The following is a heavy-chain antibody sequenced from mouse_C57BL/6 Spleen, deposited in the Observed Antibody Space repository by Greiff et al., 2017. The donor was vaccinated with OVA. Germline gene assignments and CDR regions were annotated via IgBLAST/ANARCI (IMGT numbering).Heavy chain of an antibody. CDR1: GYTFTSYW. D-gene: IGHD2-4*01. CDR3: AREDYDYPYYIDY. V-gene: IGHV1-72*01. CDR2: IDPNSGGT. Sequence: QVQLQQPGAELVKPGASVKLSCKASGYTFTSYWMNWVKQRPGRGLEWIGRIDPNSGGTKYNEKFKSKATLTVDKTSSTAYMQLSSLTSEDSLVYYGAREDYDYPYYIDYWGQGTTPTVSS. J-gene: IGHJ2*01.